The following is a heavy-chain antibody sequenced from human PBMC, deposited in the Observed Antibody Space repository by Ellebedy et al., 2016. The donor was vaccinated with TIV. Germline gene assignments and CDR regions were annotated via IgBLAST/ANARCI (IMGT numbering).Heavy chain of an antibody. J-gene: IGHJ6*02. D-gene: IGHD2-8*01. CDR2: IIPSLNMA. CDR1: GGTFKNFA. CDR3: ARDAGSQLMYYGMDV. V-gene: IGHV1-69*04. Sequence: SVTVSCXTSGGTFKNFAFNWVRQAPGQGLAWVGRIIPSLNMAQYAQKFQGRVTITADKSTSTAYMELSSLRSEDTAVYYCARDAGSQLMYYGMDVWGQGTTVTVPS.